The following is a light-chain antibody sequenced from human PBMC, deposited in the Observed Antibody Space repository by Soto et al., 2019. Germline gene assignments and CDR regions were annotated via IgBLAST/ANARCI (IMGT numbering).Light chain of an antibody. CDR2: AAS. CDR1: QGISDR. Sequence: IQMTQSPSSLSASVGARVSITCRASQGISDRLAWYQQKPGKAPKVMSYAASSLQSGVPSRFRGSGSGTDFTLTISSLQPEDFATYYCQQTNSFPLTFGQGTRLEIK. J-gene: IGKJ5*01. CDR3: QQTNSFPLT. V-gene: IGKV1-12*01.